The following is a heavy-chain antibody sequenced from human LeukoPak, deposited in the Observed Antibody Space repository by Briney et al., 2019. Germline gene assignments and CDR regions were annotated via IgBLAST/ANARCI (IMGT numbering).Heavy chain of an antibody. CDR1: GYTFTSYY. CDR3: ARDSPNIEVVPAALGQQLDYFDY. J-gene: IGHJ4*02. CDR2: INPSGGST. V-gene: IGHV1-46*01. D-gene: IGHD2-2*01. Sequence: ASVKVSCKASGYTFTSYYMHWVRQAPGQGLEWMGIINPSGGSTSYAQKFQGRVTMTRDMSTSTVYMELSSLRSEDTAVNYCARDSPNIEVVPAALGQQLDYFDYWGQGTLVTVSS.